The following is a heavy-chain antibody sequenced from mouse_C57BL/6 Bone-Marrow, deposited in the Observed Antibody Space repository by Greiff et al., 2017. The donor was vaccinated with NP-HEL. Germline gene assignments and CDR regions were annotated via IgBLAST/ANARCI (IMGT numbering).Heavy chain of an antibody. Sequence: VQRVESGAELARPGASVKLSCKASGYTFTSYGISWVKQRPGQGLEWIGEIYPRSGNTYYNEKFKGKATLTADKSSSTAYMELRSLTSEDSAVYFCARRGNYAFDYWGQGTTLTVSS. J-gene: IGHJ2*01. V-gene: IGHV1-81*01. D-gene: IGHD2-1*01. CDR2: IYPRSGNT. CDR1: GYTFTSYG. CDR3: ARRGNYAFDY.